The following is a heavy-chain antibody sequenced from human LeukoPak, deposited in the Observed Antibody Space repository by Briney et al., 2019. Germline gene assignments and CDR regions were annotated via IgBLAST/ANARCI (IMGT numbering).Heavy chain of an antibody. V-gene: IGHV4-34*01. CDR2: INHSGST. D-gene: IGHD2-2*01. CDR3: ARGGCSSTSCYLPFDP. Sequence: SETLSLTCALDGGSFSGYYWSWIRQPPGKGMEWIGEINHSGSTNYNPSLKSRVTISVGTSKNQFSLKLSSVTAADTAVYYCARGGCSSTSCYLPFDPWGQGTLVTVSS. CDR1: GGSFSGYY. J-gene: IGHJ5*02.